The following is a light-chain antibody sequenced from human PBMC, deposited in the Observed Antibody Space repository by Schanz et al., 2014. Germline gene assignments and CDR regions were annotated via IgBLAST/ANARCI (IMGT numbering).Light chain of an antibody. CDR2: GNS. Sequence: QSVLTQPPSVSGAPGQRVTISCTGSSSNIGAGYDVHWYQHLPGTAPKLLIYGNSNRPSGVPDRFSGSKSGTSASLAITGLQAEDEADYYCSSYAGSNNSVVFGGGTKLTVL. J-gene: IGLJ2*01. V-gene: IGLV1-40*01. CDR1: SSNIGAGYD. CDR3: SSYAGSNNSVV.